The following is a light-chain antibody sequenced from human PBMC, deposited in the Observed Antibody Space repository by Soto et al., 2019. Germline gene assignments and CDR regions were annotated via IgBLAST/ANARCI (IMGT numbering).Light chain of an antibody. Sequence: QSALTQPPSASGSHGQSVTISCTGTSSDVGGYNYVSWYQQHPGKAPKLMIYEVSKRPSGVPDRFSGSKSGNTASLTVSGLQAEDEADYYCRSYAGSNNLRVFGGGTKLTVL. CDR3: RSYAGSNNLRV. CDR2: EVS. J-gene: IGLJ2*01. CDR1: SSDVGGYNY. V-gene: IGLV2-8*01.